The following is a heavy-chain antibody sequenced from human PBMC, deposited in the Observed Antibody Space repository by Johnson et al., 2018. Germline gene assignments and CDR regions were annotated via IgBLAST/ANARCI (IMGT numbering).Heavy chain of an antibody. CDR2: IKQDGSEK. J-gene: IGHJ6*03. CDR3: ARPPVGGIGAYYYYMDV. Sequence: VQLVESGGGLVQPGGSLRLSCAASGFTFSSYWMSWVRQAPGKGPEWVANIKQDGSEKYYVDSVKGRFTISRDNAKNSLYLQMNSLRAEDTAVYYCARPPVGGIGAYYYYMDVWGKGTTVTVSS. D-gene: IGHD3-16*01. CDR1: GFTFSSYW. V-gene: IGHV3-7*01.